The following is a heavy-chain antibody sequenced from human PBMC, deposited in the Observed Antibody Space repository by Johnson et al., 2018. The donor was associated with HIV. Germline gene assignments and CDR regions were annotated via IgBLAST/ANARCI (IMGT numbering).Heavy chain of an antibody. V-gene: IGHV3-15*01. Sequence: VQLVESGGGVVQPGGSLRLSCTASGFTFNTYGMNWVRQAPGKGLEWVGRIKSKTDGGTTDYAAPVKGRFTLSRDDSKNTLFLQMNSLKTEDTALYYCTAHYRNAFDIWGQGTMVTVSS. D-gene: IGHD1-26*01. CDR2: IKSKTDGGTT. CDR3: TAHYRNAFDI. J-gene: IGHJ3*02. CDR1: GFTFNTYG.